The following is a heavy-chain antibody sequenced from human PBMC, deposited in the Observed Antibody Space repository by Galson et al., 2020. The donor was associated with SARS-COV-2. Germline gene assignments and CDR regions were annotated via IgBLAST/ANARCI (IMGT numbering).Heavy chain of an antibody. CDR1: GGSISSYY. CDR3: ARDQGGSIWSNFLFDY. D-gene: IGHD6-13*01. CDR2: IYTTGST. J-gene: IGHJ4*02. V-gene: IGHV4-4*07. Sequence: SQTLSLTCTVSGGSISSYYWSWIRQPAGKGLEWIGRIYTTGSTNYNPSLKSRVTMSVDTSKNQFSLKLSSVTAADTAVYYCARDQGGSIWSNFLFDYWGQGTLVTVSS.